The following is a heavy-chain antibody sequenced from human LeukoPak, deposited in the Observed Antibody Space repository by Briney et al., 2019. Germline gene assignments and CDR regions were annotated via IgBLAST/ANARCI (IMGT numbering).Heavy chain of an antibody. J-gene: IGHJ2*01. Sequence: GGSLRLSCAASGFTFSSYAMSWVRQAPGKGLEWVSAISGSGGSTYYADSVKGRFTISRDNSKNTLYLQMNSLRAEDTAVYYCAKGPYNWNDPRDLPYLWYFDLWGRGTLVTVSS. D-gene: IGHD1-20*01. V-gene: IGHV3-23*01. CDR1: GFTFSSYA. CDR3: AKGPYNWNDPRDLPYLWYFDL. CDR2: ISGSGGST.